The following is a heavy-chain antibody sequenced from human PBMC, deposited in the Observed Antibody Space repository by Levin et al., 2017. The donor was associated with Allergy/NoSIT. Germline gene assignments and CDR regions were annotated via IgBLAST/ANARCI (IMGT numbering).Heavy chain of an antibody. V-gene: IGHV3-23*01. CDR2: ISGSGGST. D-gene: IGHD3-10*01. CDR3: AKARRSGLWFDQIE. CDR1: GFTFSSYA. J-gene: IGHJ4*02. Sequence: PGGSLRLSCAASGFTFSSYAMSWVRQAPGKGLEWVSAISGSGGSTYYADSVKGRFTISRDNSKNTLYLQMNSLRAEDTAVYYCAKARRSGLWFDQIEWGQGTLVTVSS.